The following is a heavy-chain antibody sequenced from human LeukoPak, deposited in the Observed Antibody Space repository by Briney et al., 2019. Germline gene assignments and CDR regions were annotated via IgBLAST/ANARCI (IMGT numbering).Heavy chain of an antibody. V-gene: IGHV1-8*01. CDR3: AHPAGSGGRSGMDV. J-gene: IGHJ6*02. Sequence: ASVKVSCKASGYTFTSYDINWVRQATGQGLEWMGWMNPNSGNTGYAQKFQGRVTMTRNTSISTAYMELSSLRSEDTAVYYCAHPAGSGGRSGMDVWGQGTTVTVSS. CDR1: GYTFTSYD. CDR2: MNPNSGNT. D-gene: IGHD2-15*01.